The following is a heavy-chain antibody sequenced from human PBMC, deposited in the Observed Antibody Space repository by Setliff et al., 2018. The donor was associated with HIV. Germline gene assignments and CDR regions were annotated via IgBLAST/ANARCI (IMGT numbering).Heavy chain of an antibody. J-gene: IGHJ4*02. CDR1: GSSFTASW. Sequence: PGGSLRLSCAASGSSFTASWMTWIRQVPGKGLQWVALMNPDGSIIYHVDSVRGRFTISRDNAQNSLYLQMNSLKVEDTAIYYCARDPHHRAMDYWGQGTLVTVSS. V-gene: IGHV3-7*01. CDR3: ARDPHHRAMDY. CDR2: MNPDGSII. D-gene: IGHD2-2*01.